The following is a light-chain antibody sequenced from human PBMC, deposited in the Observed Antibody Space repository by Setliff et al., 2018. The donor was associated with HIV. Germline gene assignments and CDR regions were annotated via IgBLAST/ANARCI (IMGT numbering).Light chain of an antibody. Sequence: QSVLTQPASVSGSPGQSITISCTGTSGDIGAFTFVSWYQQYPGKAPKLLIYEVTERPSGVSARFSGFESGNTASLIISGLQAEDEADYYCSSFGRNSLVVLGSGTKVTVL. CDR3: SSFGRNSLVV. CDR2: EVT. J-gene: IGLJ1*01. CDR1: SGDIGAFTF. V-gene: IGLV2-14*01.